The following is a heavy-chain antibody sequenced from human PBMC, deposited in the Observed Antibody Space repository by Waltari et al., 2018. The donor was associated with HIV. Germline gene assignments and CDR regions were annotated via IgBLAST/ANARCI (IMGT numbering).Heavy chain of an antibody. V-gene: IGHV3-30*18. D-gene: IGHD3-3*01. CDR3: AKDGGRGSGYPDPIEY. J-gene: IGHJ4*02. Sequence: QVQLVESGGGVVQPGRSLRLSCADSGFSFSSYGMHWVRQAAGKGLEWVAVISYDGKNEYYGDSVKGRFTISRDNSENTLYLQMNSLRAEDTAVYYCAKDGGRGSGYPDPIEYWGQGTLVTVSS. CDR2: ISYDGKNE. CDR1: GFSFSSYG.